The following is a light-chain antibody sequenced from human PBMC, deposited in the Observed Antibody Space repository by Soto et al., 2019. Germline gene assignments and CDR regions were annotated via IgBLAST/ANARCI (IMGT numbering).Light chain of an antibody. CDR3: SSHADSDTLYV. V-gene: IGLV2-14*01. CDR2: EVS. J-gene: IGLJ1*01. Sequence: SALTQPASVSGSPGQSITISCTGTSSDVGAYNYVSWYQQHPGKAPKLLIFEVSSRPSGVSNRFSGSKSGSTASLTISGLQAEDEADYYCSSHADSDTLYVFGTGTKVTVL. CDR1: SSDVGAYNY.